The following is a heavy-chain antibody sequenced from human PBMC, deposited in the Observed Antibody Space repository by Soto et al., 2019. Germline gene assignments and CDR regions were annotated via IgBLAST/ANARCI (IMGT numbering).Heavy chain of an antibody. Sequence: QVQLQESGPGLVKPSQTLSLTCTVSGGSISSGGYYWSWIRQHPGKGLEWIGYIYYSGSTYYNPSLKSRXXIXVXXSKNQFSLKLSSVTAADTAVYYCARDSRLEYYFDYWGQGTLVTVSS. CDR1: GGSISSGGYY. J-gene: IGHJ4*02. V-gene: IGHV4-31*03. CDR2: IYYSGST. CDR3: ARDSRLEYYFDY.